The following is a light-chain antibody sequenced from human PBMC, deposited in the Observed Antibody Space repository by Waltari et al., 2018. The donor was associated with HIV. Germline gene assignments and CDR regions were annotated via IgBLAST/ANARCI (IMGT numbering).Light chain of an antibody. CDR2: DND. V-gene: IGLV1-51*01. CDR1: HSNIGTNN. Sequence: QSLLPQPPSVSAAPGQIVTISCSGTHSNIGTNNLSWYHHLPGTAPKLIIYDNDKRPPGNPDRFAGSKSGTSATLGGSGLQTGDEADYFCGTWDTTLSAVVFGGGTKLTVL. J-gene: IGLJ2*01. CDR3: GTWDTTLSAVV.